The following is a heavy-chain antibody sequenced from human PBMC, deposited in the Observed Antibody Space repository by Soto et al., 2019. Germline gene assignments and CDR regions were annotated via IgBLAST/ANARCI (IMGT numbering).Heavy chain of an antibody. Sequence: KPSETLSLTCTVSGGSISSYYWSWIRQPPGKGLEWIGYIYYSGSTNYNPSLKSRVTISVDTSKNQFSLKLSSVTAADTAVYYCARDFRGDLTDYGMDVWGQGTTVTVFS. V-gene: IGHV4-59*01. CDR1: GGSISSYY. J-gene: IGHJ6*02. D-gene: IGHD4-17*01. CDR3: ARDFRGDLTDYGMDV. CDR2: IYYSGST.